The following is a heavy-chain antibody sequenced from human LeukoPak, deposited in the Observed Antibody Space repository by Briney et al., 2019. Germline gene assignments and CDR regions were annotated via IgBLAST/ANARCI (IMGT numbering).Heavy chain of an antibody. V-gene: IGHV4-39*01. CDR2: FYDSGST. J-gene: IGHJ3*02. Sequence: SETLSLTCTVSGGSISSSTYYWDWIRQPPGKGLEWIGDFYDSGSTWYNPSLKSRVTISGDTSKNQFSLKLTSVTAADTAVYSRHSRAGYGDYENAFDIWGQGTMVTVSS. D-gene: IGHD5-12*01. CDR3: HSRAGYGDYENAFDI. CDR1: GGSISSSTYY.